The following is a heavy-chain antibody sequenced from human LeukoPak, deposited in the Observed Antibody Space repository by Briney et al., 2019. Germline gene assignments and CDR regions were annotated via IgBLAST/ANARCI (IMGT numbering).Heavy chain of an antibody. J-gene: IGHJ4*02. CDR3: ARPGKGDGYIDY. CDR1: GYSFTSYW. Sequence: GESLEISCQGSGYSFTSYWIGWVRQLPGKGLGGMGIIYPGDSDTSYSPSFQGQVTISADKSISTAYLQWSSLKASDTAMYYCARPGKGDGYIDYWGQGTLVTVSS. V-gene: IGHV5-51*01. CDR2: IYPGDSDT. D-gene: IGHD3-10*01.